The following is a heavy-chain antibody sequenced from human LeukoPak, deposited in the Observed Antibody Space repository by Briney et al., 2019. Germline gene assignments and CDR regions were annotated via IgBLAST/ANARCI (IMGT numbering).Heavy chain of an antibody. CDR3: ARLSYDFWSGYQTPFDY. CDR1: GFTFSSYS. CDR2: ISSSSSYI. J-gene: IGHJ4*02. Sequence: GGSLRLSCAASGFTFSSYSMNWVRQAPGKGLEWVSSISSSSSYIYYADSVKGRFTISRDNARNSLYLQMNSLRAEDTAIYYCARLSYDFWSGYQTPFDYWGQGTLVTVSS. V-gene: IGHV3-21*01. D-gene: IGHD3-3*01.